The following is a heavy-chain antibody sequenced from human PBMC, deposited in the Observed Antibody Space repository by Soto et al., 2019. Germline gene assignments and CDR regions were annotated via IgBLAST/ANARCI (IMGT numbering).Heavy chain of an antibody. J-gene: IGHJ4*02. V-gene: IGHV3-33*01. CDR1: GFTFSSYG. Sequence: GGSLRLSCAASGFTFSSYGMHWVRQAPGKGLEWVAVIWYDGSNKYYADSVKGRFTISRDNSKNTLYLQMNSLRAEDTAVYYCARERLTTRKPDYWGQGTLVTVSS. CDR2: IWYDGSNK. CDR3: ARERLTTRKPDY. D-gene: IGHD1-1*01.